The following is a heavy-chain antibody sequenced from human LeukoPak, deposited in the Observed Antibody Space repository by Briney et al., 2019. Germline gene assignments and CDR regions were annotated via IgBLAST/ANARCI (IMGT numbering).Heavy chain of an antibody. CDR3: ARDPNYYDSSGYYGPYYFDY. CDR2: IKQDGSEK. J-gene: IGHJ4*02. CDR1: GFTFSSYW. D-gene: IGHD3-22*01. V-gene: IGHV3-7*01. Sequence: GGSLRLSCAASGFTFSSYWMSWVRQAPGKGLEWVANIKQDGSEKYYVDSVKGRFTISRDNAKNSLYLRMNSLRAEDTAVYYCARDPNYYDSSGYYGPYYFDYWGQGTLVTVSS.